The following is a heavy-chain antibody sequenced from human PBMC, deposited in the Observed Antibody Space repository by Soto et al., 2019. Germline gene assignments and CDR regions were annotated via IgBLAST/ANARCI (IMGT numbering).Heavy chain of an antibody. Sequence: GGSLRLSCAASGFTFSTYSMNWFRQAPGKWLEWVSSISSSSKYIYYADSVKGRFTISRENAKNSLFLQMNSLRAEDTAVYYCARSEEGPYCTGDSCYNYWGQGXLVTVYS. CDR2: ISSSSKYI. CDR1: GFTFSTYS. D-gene: IGHD2-15*01. J-gene: IGHJ4*02. CDR3: ARSEEGPYCTGDSCYNY. V-gene: IGHV3-21*01.